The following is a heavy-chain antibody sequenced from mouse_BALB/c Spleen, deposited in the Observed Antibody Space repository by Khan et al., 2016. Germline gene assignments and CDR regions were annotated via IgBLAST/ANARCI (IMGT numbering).Heavy chain of an antibody. V-gene: IGHV2-9*02. CDR1: GSSLTSDG. D-gene: IGHD3-2*01. J-gene: IGHJ2*01. CDR2: IWAGGSE. Sequence: QVQLQEPGRGLVAPSQCLSITCTVSGSSLTSDGVHWVRQPPGKGLAWPGVIWAGGSENYNLALVSRLSISEDNVKSQVLLKMNSLQTDDTAMYSCTSATGPATVAYW. CDR3: TSATGPATVAY.